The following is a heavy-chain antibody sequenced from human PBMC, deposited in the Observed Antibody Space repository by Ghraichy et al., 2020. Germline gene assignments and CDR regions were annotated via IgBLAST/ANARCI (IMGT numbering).Heavy chain of an antibody. CDR2: INNGVST. CDR1: GFTVSSNY. Sequence: GGSLRLSCAASGFTVSSNYLSCVRQSPGKGLELVALINNGVSTFYADSVKGRFTISRDNSKNTLYLQMNSLRAEDTAVYYCARTPIVGATGAWGQGTMVTVTS. V-gene: IGHV3-66*01. CDR3: ARTPIVGATGA. D-gene: IGHD1-26*01. J-gene: IGHJ3*01.